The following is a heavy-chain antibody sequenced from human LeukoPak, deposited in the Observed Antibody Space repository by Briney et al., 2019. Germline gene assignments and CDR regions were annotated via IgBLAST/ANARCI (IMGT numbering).Heavy chain of an antibody. CDR2: IYYSGST. J-gene: IGHJ5*02. CDR1: GGSISSYY. CDR3: ARFIRGVIITKSWFDP. D-gene: IGHD3-10*01. Sequence: PSETLSLTRTVSGGSISSYYWSWIRQPPGKGLEWIGYIYYSGSTNYNPSLKSRVTISVDTSKNQFSLKLSSVTAADTAVYYCARFIRGVIITKSWFDPWGQGTLVTVSS. V-gene: IGHV4-59*08.